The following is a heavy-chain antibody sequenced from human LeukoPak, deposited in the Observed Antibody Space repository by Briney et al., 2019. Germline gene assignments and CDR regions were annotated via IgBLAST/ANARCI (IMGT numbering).Heavy chain of an antibody. CDR2: IYYSGST. CDR1: GGSISSAGYY. CDR3: ARAQVRYYYYYMDV. Sequence: PSQTLSPTCTVSGGSISSAGYYWSWIRQHPGKGLEWIGYIYYSGSTCYNPSLKSRVTISVDTSKNQFSLKLSSVTAADTAVYYCARAQVRYYYYYMDVWGKGTTVTVSS. V-gene: IGHV4-31*03. J-gene: IGHJ6*03.